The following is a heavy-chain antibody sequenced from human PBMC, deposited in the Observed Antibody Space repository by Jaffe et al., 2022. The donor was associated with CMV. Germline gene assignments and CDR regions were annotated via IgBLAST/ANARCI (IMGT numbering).Heavy chain of an antibody. J-gene: IGHJ2*01. Sequence: QVQLVQSGAEVKKPGSSVKVSCKASGGTFSSYAISWVRQAPGQGLEWMGRIIPILGIANYAQKFQGRVTITADKSTSTAYMELSSLRSEDTAVYYCATEYYYDSSGYSWYFDLWGRGTLVTVSS. V-gene: IGHV1-69*09. D-gene: IGHD3-22*01. CDR1: GGTFSSYA. CDR2: IIPILGIA. CDR3: ATEYYYDSSGYSWYFDL.